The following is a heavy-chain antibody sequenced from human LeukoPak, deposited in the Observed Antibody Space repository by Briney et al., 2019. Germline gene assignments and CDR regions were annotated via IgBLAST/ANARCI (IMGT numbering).Heavy chain of an antibody. CDR2: IYPGDSDT. D-gene: IGHD2-2*01. V-gene: IGHV5-51*01. Sequence: GESLKISCRGSGYSFTSYWIGWERQMPGKGLEWMGIIYPGDSDTRYSPSFQGQVTFSADKSISTAYLQWSSLKASDTAMYYCARPLSIAYYYYGMDVWGQGTTVTVSS. CDR1: GYSFTSYW. CDR3: ARPLSIAYYYYGMDV. J-gene: IGHJ6*02.